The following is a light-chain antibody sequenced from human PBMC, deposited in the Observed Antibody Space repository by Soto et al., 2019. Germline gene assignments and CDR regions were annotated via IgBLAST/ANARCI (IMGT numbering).Light chain of an antibody. CDR1: QSILHSSNNKNY. Sequence: DIVMTQSPDSLAVSLGERATINCKSSQSILHSSNNKNYLAWYQQKPGQPPKLLIRWASTRESGVPDRFSGSGSVTDFTLTISSLLAEDVAVYSCQQYYTTPWTFGRGTKLEIK. CDR2: WAS. J-gene: IGKJ1*01. V-gene: IGKV4-1*01. CDR3: QQYYTTPWT.